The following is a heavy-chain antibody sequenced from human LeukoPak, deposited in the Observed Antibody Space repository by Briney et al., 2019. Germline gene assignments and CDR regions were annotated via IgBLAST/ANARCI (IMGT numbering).Heavy chain of an antibody. V-gene: IGHV3-23*01. CDR1: GFTFSSYA. CDR3: ARETCSSTSCSTDY. CDR2: ISGGGGSA. D-gene: IGHD2-2*01. Sequence: GGSLRLSCAASGFTFSSYAMSWVRQAPGKGLEWVSAISGGGGSAYYADSVKGRFTISRDNSKNTLYLQMNSLRAEDTAVYYCARETCSSTSCSTDYWGRGTLVTVSS. J-gene: IGHJ4*02.